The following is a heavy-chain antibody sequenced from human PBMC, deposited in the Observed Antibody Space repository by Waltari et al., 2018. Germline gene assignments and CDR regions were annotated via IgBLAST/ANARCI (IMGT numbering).Heavy chain of an antibody. CDR3: ARAFSSHDAFDI. D-gene: IGHD2-15*01. Sequence: QVQLVQSGAEVKKPGASVKVSCKASRYPFTSYDLNWVRQATGQGLEWMGWMNPNSGNTGYAQKFQGRVTMTRNTSISTAYMELSSLRSEDTAVYYCARAFSSHDAFDIWGQGTMVTVSS. J-gene: IGHJ3*02. CDR2: MNPNSGNT. CDR1: RYPFTSYD. V-gene: IGHV1-8*01.